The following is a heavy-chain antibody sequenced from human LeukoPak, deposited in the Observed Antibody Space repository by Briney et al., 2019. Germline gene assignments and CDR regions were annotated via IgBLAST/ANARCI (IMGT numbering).Heavy chain of an antibody. D-gene: IGHD3-3*01. CDR3: AKDYDFWSGYYAPTRGYFDY. J-gene: IGHJ4*02. Sequence: PGGSLRLSCAASGFTFSSSGMHWVRQAPGKGLEWVAFIRFDGSNKYYADSVKGRFTISRDNSKKTLYLQMNSLRAEDAAVYYCAKDYDFWSGYYAPTRGYFDYWGQGTLVTVSS. CDR2: IRFDGSNK. CDR1: GFTFSSSG. V-gene: IGHV3-30*02.